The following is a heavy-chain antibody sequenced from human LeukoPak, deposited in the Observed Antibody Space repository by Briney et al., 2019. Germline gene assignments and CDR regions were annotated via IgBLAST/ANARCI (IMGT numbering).Heavy chain of an antibody. Sequence: PSETLSLTCTVSGYSISSGYYWGWIRQPPGKGLEWIGSIYHSGSTYYNPSLKSRVTISVDTSKNQFSLKLSSVTAADTAVYYCARASLHCSSTSCYILCSSGFDYWGQGTLVTVSS. CDR3: ARASLHCSSTSCYILCSSGFDY. D-gene: IGHD2-2*01. CDR1: GYSISSGYY. J-gene: IGHJ4*02. CDR2: IYHSGST. V-gene: IGHV4-38-2*02.